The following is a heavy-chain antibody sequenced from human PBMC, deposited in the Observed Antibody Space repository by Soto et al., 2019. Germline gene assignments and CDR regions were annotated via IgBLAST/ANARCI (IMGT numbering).Heavy chain of an antibody. D-gene: IGHD6-13*01. Sequence: GGSLRLSCAAYGFTVSSNYMSWVRQAPGKGLEWVSVIYSGGSTYYADSVKGRFTISRDNSKNTLYLQMNSLRAEDTAVYYCAREYSSSWSYFDYWGQGTLVTVSS. V-gene: IGHV3-53*01. CDR1: GFTVSSNY. J-gene: IGHJ4*02. CDR2: IYSGGST. CDR3: AREYSSSWSYFDY.